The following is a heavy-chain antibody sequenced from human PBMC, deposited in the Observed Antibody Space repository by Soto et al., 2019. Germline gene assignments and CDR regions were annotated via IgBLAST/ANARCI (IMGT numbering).Heavy chain of an antibody. Sequence: SETLSLTCTVSGDAVTSVSDYWSWIRQPPGKGLEWIGYIYYSGSADYNPSLGSRVTISIDTSKNQFSLKLTSVTAADTAVYYCARGVGFGYYYYHMDLWGQGTTVTVSS. J-gene: IGHJ6*02. CDR1: GDAVTSVSDY. V-gene: IGHV4-61*01. CDR2: IYYSGSA. CDR3: ARGVGFGYYYYHMDL. D-gene: IGHD3-10*01.